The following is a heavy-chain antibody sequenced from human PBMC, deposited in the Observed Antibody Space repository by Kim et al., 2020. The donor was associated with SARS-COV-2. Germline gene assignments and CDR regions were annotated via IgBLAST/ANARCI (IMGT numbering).Heavy chain of an antibody. V-gene: IGHV1-69*13. CDR2: IIPIFGTT. J-gene: IGHJ5*02. CDR3: VGYDTSGYFFDP. CDR1: GGSLSSHG. D-gene: IGHD3-22*01. Sequence: SVKVSCKASGGSLSSHGISWVRQAPGQGLQWMGGIIPIFGTTNHAAKLQGRVTITAGESTTTAYMELRSLTSEDTALYYCVGYDTSGYFFDPWGQGTMVTVSS.